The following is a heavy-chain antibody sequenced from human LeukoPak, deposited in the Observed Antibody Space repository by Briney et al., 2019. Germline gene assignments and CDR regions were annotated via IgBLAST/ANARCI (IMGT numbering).Heavy chain of an antibody. Sequence: GGSLRLSCTTSKFSFNSYGMTWVRQAPGKGLEWVSSISGSGGSTQYAASVQGRFTISRDNSKNMLYLQMNNLRVEDSGLYYCTELLRLWGQGTLVTVS. D-gene: IGHD1-7*01. CDR2: ISGSGGST. CDR3: TELLRL. J-gene: IGHJ4*02. V-gene: IGHV3-23*01. CDR1: KFSFNSYG.